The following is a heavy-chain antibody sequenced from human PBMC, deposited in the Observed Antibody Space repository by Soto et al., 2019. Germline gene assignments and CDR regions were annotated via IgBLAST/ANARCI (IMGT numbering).Heavy chain of an antibody. CDR2: IYPGDSNL. CDR1: GYSFTNHW. CDR3: TRGGVHFDS. J-gene: IGHJ4*02. V-gene: IGHV5-51*01. D-gene: IGHD1-26*01. Sequence: GESLKISCQASGYSFTNHWIGWVRQLPGQGLEWMGIIYPGDSNLKHISSFQGQVTISVDTSISTAYLQWNSLKASDTAMYYCTRGGVHFDSWGQGTLVTVSS.